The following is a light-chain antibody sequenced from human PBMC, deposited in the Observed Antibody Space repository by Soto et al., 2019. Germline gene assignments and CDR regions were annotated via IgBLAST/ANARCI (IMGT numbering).Light chain of an antibody. Sequence: EIVLTQSPATLSLSPGERATLSCRASQSISSYLAWYQQKPGQAPRLLIYDSSNRATGIPARFRGSGTGTGFTLTISSLVPEDFAVYNCQQRRNGRRTWTFGQGTKVEIK. CDR2: DSS. CDR3: QQRRNGRRTWT. V-gene: IGKV3-11*01. CDR1: QSISSY. J-gene: IGKJ1*01.